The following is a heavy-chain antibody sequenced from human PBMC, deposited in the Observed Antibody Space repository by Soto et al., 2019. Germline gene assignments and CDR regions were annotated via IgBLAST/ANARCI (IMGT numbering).Heavy chain of an antibody. CDR2: IYYSGST. Sequence: SETLSLTCTVSGGSISSYYWSWIRQPPGKGLEWIGYIYYSGSTNYNPSLKSRVTISVDTSKNQFSLKLSSVTAADTAVYYCASGVEDWCYFDYWGQGTLVTVSS. J-gene: IGHJ4*02. V-gene: IGHV4-59*01. D-gene: IGHD2-8*02. CDR1: GGSISSYY. CDR3: ASGVEDWCYFDY.